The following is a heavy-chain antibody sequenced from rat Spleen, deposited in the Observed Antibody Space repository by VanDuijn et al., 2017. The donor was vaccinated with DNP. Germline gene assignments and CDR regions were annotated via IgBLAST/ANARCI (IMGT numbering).Heavy chain of an antibody. J-gene: IGHJ3*01. CDR1: GFTFNDYY. CDR3: ARTYNSGYGGFAY. CDR2: ISYAGGST. D-gene: IGHD4-3*01. Sequence: EVQLVESGGGLVQPGRSLKLSCAASGFTFNDYYMAWVRQAPTKGLELVAYISYAGGSTYHGDSVKGRFTISRDNAESTLYLQMNSLRSEDMATYYCARTYNSGYGGFAYWGQGTLVTVSS. V-gene: IGHV5-22*01.